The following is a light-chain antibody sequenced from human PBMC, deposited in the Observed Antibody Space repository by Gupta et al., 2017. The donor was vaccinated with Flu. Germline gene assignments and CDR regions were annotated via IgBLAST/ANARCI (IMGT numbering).Light chain of an antibody. V-gene: IGKV3D-15*01. Sequence: PATLSVSPGERATLICRATQSVSSNLPKSQPNPGQAPRLLILGASMTATGIPARFSGSGSWTEFTLTISSLQSKDFAVYFCQQENNWPKSFGQGTKMETK. CDR1: QSVSSN. J-gene: IGKJ2*01. CDR2: GAS. CDR3: QQENNWPKS.